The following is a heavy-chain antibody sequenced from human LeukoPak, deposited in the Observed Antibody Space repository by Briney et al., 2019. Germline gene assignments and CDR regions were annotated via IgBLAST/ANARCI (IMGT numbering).Heavy chain of an antibody. CDR2: IYTSGST. CDR3: ARQVRYCSSTSCYTGNWFDP. Sequence: PSETLSLTCTVSGGSISSYYWSWIRQPPGKGLEWIGYIYTSGSTNYHPSLKSRVTISVDTSKNQFSLKLSSVTAADTAVYYCARQVRYCSSTSCYTGNWFDPWGQGTLVTVSS. CDR1: GGSISSYY. J-gene: IGHJ5*02. V-gene: IGHV4-4*09. D-gene: IGHD2-2*02.